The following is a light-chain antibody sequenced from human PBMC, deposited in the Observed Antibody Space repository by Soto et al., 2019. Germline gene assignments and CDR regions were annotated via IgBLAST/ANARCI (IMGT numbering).Light chain of an antibody. V-gene: IGKV1-39*01. CDR3: QQCYDRTWT. CDR2: AAD. J-gene: IGKJ1*01. Sequence: DIQRTHSPCSLSGSLGYTFTITFLASQSITNYLTWFQQKPGKAPSLLIFAADNLQDGVPSRFSGSGSGRDFSLTISRLQPEDFATYYCQQCYDRTWTFGQGAKVDI. CDR1: QSITNY.